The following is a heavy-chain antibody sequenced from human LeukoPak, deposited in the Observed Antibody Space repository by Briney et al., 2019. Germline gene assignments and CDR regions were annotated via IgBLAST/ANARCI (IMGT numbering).Heavy chain of an antibody. Sequence: SETLSLTCTVSGGSISSSSYYWGWIRQPPGKGLEWIGSIYYSGSTYYNPSLKSRVTISVDTSKNQFSLKLSSVTAADTAVYYCARLLYYETYYDILTAYYGGIHYFDYWGQGTLVTVSS. V-gene: IGHV4-39*01. CDR1: GGSISSSSYY. D-gene: IGHD3-9*01. J-gene: IGHJ4*02. CDR3: ARLLYYETYYDILTAYYGGIHYFDY. CDR2: IYYSGST.